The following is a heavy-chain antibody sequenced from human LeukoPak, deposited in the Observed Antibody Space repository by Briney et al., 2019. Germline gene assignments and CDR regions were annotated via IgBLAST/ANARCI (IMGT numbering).Heavy chain of an antibody. J-gene: IGHJ6*02. CDR3: ARYYDSSGYYYYYGMDV. Sequence: SETLSLTCTVSGGSISSSSYYWGWIRQPPGKGLEWIGSIYYSGSTCYNPSLKSRVTITVDTSKNQFSLKLSSVTAADTAVYYCARYYDSSGYYYYYGMDVWGQGTTVTVSS. CDR1: GGSISSSSYY. CDR2: IYYSGST. D-gene: IGHD3-22*01. V-gene: IGHV4-39*01.